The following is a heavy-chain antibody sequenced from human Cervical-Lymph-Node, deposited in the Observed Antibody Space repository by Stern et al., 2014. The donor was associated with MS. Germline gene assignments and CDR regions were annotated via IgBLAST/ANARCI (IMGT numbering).Heavy chain of an antibody. CDR3: ANPLPYAN. CDR2: VNPTDGRT. Sequence: QVQLGQSGAEVKKPWASVKVSCKASGDSFASYPIHWLRQAPGQGPVWMGIVNPTDGRTTYAQTFKGRVTMTRNTHTRTVYMELSSLRPEDTAMYFCANPLPYANWGQGTRVTVSS. D-gene: IGHD4-17*01. CDR1: GDSFASYP. J-gene: IGHJ1*01. V-gene: IGHV1-46*03.